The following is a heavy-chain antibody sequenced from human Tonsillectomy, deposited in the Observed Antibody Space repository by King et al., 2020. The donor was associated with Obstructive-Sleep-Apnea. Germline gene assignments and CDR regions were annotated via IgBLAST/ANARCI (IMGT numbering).Heavy chain of an antibody. CDR2: ISWDSGNI. Sequence: VQLVESGGGLVQPGGSLRLSCAASGFILDNFAMYWVRQAPGKGLEWVSGISWDSGNIAYADSVRGRFTTSRDNARKSLYLQMNSLRGGDTAVYFCARKPAPRNDNLIEIFGDDCFDVRGQGATVTVSS. V-gene: IGHV3-9*01. J-gene: IGHJ3*01. D-gene: IGHD3-9*01. CDR1: GFILDNFA. CDR3: ARKPAPRNDNLIEIFGDDCFDV.